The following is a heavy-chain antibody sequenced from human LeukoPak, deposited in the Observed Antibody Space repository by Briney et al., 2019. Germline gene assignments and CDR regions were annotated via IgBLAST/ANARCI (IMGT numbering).Heavy chain of an antibody. CDR2: INSDGSST. J-gene: IGHJ2*01. Sequence: SGGSLRLSCTASGFTFSGHWIHWVRQPPGMGLVWVSRINSDGSSTSYADSVKGRFTISRDNAKNTLYLQMNSLRAEDTAVYYCARDRGALHGDYRYWYFDLWARGTLVTVSS. CDR3: ARDRGALHGDYRYWYFDL. D-gene: IGHD4-17*01. CDR1: GFTFSGHW. V-gene: IGHV3-74*01.